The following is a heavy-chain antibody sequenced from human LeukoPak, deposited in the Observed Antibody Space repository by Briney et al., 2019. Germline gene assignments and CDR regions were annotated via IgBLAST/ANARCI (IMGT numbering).Heavy chain of an antibody. Sequence: AXGQGLXXXGGIIPIFGTANYAQKFQGRVTITADESTSTAYMELSSLRSEDTAVYYCAKVPSSGWYRWFDPWGQGTLVTVSS. V-gene: IGHV1-69*01. CDR2: IIPIFGTA. CDR3: AKVPSSGWYRWFDP. D-gene: IGHD6-19*01. J-gene: IGHJ5*02.